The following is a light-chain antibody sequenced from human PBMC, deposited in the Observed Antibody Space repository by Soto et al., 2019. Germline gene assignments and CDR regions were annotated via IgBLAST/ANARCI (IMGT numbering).Light chain of an antibody. CDR3: CSSVGSNYV. Sequence: ALTQPPSASGSPGQSVTISCTGTSSDVGGYNYVSWYQQYPGKAPKLMIYEVSKRPSGVPDRFSGSKSGNTASLTVSGLQAEDEADYYCCSSVGSNYVFGTGTKVTVL. V-gene: IGLV2-8*01. CDR2: EVS. J-gene: IGLJ1*01. CDR1: SSDVGGYNY.